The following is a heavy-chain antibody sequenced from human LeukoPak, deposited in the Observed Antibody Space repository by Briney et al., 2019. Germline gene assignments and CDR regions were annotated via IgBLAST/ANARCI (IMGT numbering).Heavy chain of an antibody. CDR2: INSDGSST. D-gene: IGHD6-13*01. V-gene: IGHV3-74*01. Sequence: GGSLRLSCAASGFTFSSYWMHWVRQAPGKGLVWVSRINSDGSSTSYADSVKGRFTISRDNPKNTLYLQMNSLRAEDTAVYYCAKDRARSSWYPPIDYWGQGTLVTVSS. CDR1: GFTFSSYW. CDR3: AKDRARSSWYPPIDY. J-gene: IGHJ4*02.